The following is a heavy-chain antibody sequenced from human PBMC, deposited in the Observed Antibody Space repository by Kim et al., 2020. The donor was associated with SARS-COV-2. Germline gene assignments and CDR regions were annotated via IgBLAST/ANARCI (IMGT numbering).Heavy chain of an antibody. V-gene: IGHV4-31*03. Sequence: SETLSLTCTFSGGSISSGGYYWSWIRHHPGKGLEWIGYIYYSGSTYYNPSLKRRVTISVDTSKNQFSLKLSSVTAADTAVYYCARSRKDIVLVVYAMGAFDIWGKGTMVTVSS. D-gene: IGHD2-8*02. J-gene: IGHJ3*02. CDR3: ARSRKDIVLVVYAMGAFDI. CDR1: GGSISSGGYY. CDR2: IYYSGST.